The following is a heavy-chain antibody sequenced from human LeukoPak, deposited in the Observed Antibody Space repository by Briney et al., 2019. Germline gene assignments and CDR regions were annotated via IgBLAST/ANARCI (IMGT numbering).Heavy chain of an antibody. CDR3: ARQISSGWYPGAFDI. CDR2: IYYSGST. D-gene: IGHD6-19*01. V-gene: IGHV4-59*08. J-gene: IGHJ3*02. CDR1: GGSISSYY. Sequence: KPSETLSLTCTVSGGSISSYYWSWIRQPPGKGLEWIGYIYYSGSTNYNPSLKSRVTISVDTSKNQFSLKLSSVTAADTAVYYCARQISSGWYPGAFDIWGQGTMVTVSS.